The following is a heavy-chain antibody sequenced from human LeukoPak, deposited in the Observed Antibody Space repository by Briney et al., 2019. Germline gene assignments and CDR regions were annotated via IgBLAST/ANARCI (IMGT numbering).Heavy chain of an antibody. CDR3: ARLQYCSGTSCYWFDP. D-gene: IGHD2-2*01. Sequence: SETLSLTCTVSGGSISSGDYYWSWIRQPPGKGPEWIGYIYYSGSTYYNPSLKSRVTISVDTSKNQFSLRLSSVTAADTAVYYCARLQYCSGTSCYWFDPWGQGTLVTVSS. CDR2: IYYSGST. J-gene: IGHJ5*02. V-gene: IGHV4-30-4*01. CDR1: GGSISSGDYY.